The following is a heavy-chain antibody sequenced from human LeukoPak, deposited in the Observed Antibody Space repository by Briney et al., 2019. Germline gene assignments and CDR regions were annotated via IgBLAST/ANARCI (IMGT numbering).Heavy chain of an antibody. Sequence: PSETLSLTCTVSGDSIISYYWSWIRQPPGKGLEWIGYIYYSGSTKYNPSLESRVTISVDTSKNQFSLKLTSVNAADTAMYYCARLGPSSGCEDYWGQGTLVTVSS. CDR3: ARLGPSSGCEDY. J-gene: IGHJ4*02. CDR2: IYYSGST. CDR1: GDSIISYY. V-gene: IGHV4-59*01. D-gene: IGHD3-10*01.